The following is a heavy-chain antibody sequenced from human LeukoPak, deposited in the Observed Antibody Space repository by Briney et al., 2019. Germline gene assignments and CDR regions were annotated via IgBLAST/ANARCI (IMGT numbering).Heavy chain of an antibody. CDR2: IYYSGST. J-gene: IGHJ4*02. V-gene: IGHV4-59*08. D-gene: IGHD1-1*01. CDR1: GGSISSYY. CDR3: ARGYGDY. Sequence: SETLSLTCTVSGGSISSYYWSWIRQPPGKGLEWIGYIYYSGSTNYNPSLKSRVTISVDTSKNQFSLKLSSVTAADTAVYYCARGYGDYWGQGTLVTVSS.